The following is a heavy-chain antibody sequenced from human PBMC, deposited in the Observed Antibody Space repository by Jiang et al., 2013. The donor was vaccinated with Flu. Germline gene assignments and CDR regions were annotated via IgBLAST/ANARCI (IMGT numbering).Heavy chain of an antibody. CDR3: ARLGDVWGSYQEGVDY. CDR2: IYYSGST. CDR1: GGSISSYY. D-gene: IGHD3-16*02. V-gene: IGHV4-59*08. J-gene: IGHJ4*02. Sequence: GLVKPSETLSLTCTVSGGSISSYYWSWIRQPPGKGLEWIGYIYYSGSTNYNPSLKSRVTIPVDTSKNQFSLKLSSVTAADTAVYYCARLGDVWGSYQEGVDYWGQGTLVTVSS.